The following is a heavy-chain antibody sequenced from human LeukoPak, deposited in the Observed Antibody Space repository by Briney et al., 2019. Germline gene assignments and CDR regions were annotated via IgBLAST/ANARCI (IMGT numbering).Heavy chain of an antibody. Sequence: GGSLRLSCVASGFSSSSYIMYWVRQAPGKGLEWVSYISSSGNTVFYADSVKGRFTIARDNATNSLFLQMNSLRAEDTAVYYYARTTMVRGGDYWGQGTLVTVSS. J-gene: IGHJ4*02. V-gene: IGHV3-48*03. CDR1: GFSSSSYI. D-gene: IGHD3-10*01. CDR2: ISSSGNTV. CDR3: ARTTMVRGGDY.